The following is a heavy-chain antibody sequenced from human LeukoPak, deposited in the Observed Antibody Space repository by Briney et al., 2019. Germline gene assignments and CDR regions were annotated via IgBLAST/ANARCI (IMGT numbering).Heavy chain of an antibody. V-gene: IGHV3-48*02. J-gene: IGHJ4*02. CDR3: ARDLISGAYTFDY. Sequence: PRGSLRLSCAASGFTFSSFSMNWVRQAPGKGLEWVSYISSSSSPIYYADSVRGRFTISRDNGKNSLYLQMYSLRDEDTAVYYCARDLISGAYTFDYWGQGTLVTVSS. CDR1: GFTFSSFS. CDR2: ISSSSSPI. D-gene: IGHD2-2*02.